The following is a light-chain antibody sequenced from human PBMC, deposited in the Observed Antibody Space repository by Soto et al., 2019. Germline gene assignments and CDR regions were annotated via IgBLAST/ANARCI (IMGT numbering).Light chain of an antibody. CDR2: AAS. Sequence: DIQVTQSPSSLSASVGDRVTITCRASQSISRYLNWYRQNPGRAPIILTHAASKLQSGAPSRFSGSGSGTDFTITISSMQPGDFVIYYCHQSYSAPGTFGQGPKVEIK. CDR1: QSISRY. J-gene: IGKJ1*01. CDR3: HQSYSAPGT. V-gene: IGKV1-39*01.